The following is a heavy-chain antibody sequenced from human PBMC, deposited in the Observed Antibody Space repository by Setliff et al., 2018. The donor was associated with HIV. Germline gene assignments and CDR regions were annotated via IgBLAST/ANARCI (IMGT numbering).Heavy chain of an antibody. CDR2: INAGNGNT. D-gene: IGHD5-12*01. J-gene: IGHJ4*02. CDR3: ARVDVDIVATMTFDY. V-gene: IGHV1-3*01. CDR1: GYTFTSYA. Sequence: ASVKVSCKASGYTFTSYAMHWVRQAPGQRLEWMGWINAGNGNTKYSQKFQGRVTITRDTSASTAYMELSSLRSEDTAVYYCARVDVDIVATMTFDYWGQGTLVTVPQ.